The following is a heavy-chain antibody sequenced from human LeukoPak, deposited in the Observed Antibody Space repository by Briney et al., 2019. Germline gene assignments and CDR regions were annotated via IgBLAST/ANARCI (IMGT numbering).Heavy chain of an antibody. J-gene: IGHJ5*02. CDR3: ASMGATWQFTS. CDR2: SGSGGNT. V-gene: IGHV3-23*01. CDR1: GFTFSNYA. Sequence: GGSLRLSCAASGFTFSNYAMSWVRQAPGKGLEWVSASGSGGNTYYADSVKGRFTISRDNSKNTLYLQMNSLRAEDTAVYYCASMGATWQFTSWGQGTLVTVSS. D-gene: IGHD1-26*01.